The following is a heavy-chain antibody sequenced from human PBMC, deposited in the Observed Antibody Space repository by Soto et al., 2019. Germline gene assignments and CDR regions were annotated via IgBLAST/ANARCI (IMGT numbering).Heavy chain of an antibody. Sequence: QVQLVESGGGVVQPGGSLRLSCATSGFLFSGYAMHWVRQTPGKGLEWVAVISYDGKEKYYADSAEGRFTISRESSGVTLYLQMSSLRVEDTAVYYCARGRGLAARPQHLDHWDQGTLVTVSS. D-gene: IGHD6-6*01. CDR1: GFLFSGYA. V-gene: IGHV3-30*04. CDR2: ISYDGKEK. CDR3: ARGRGLAARPQHLDH. J-gene: IGHJ4*02.